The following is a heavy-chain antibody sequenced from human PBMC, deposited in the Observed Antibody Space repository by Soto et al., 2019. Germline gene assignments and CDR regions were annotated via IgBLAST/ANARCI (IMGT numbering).Heavy chain of an antibody. CDR3: ARSGYSSGDFDH. V-gene: IGHV4-59*02. D-gene: IGHD6-25*01. Sequence: SETLSLTCTVSGGAVSSYSWTWVRQPPGKGLEWIGYVYYSGSTYYHPSLKSRVTISIDTSKSQFSLRLNSVTAADTAVYYCARSGYSSGDFDHWGQGTLVTVSS. CDR1: GGAVSSYS. CDR2: VYYSGST. J-gene: IGHJ4*01.